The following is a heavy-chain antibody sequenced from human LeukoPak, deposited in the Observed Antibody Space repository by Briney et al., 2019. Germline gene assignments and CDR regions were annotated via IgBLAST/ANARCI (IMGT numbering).Heavy chain of an antibody. Sequence: SETLSLTCTVSGGSISSYYWSWIRQPPGRGLEWIGYIYNSASTNYNPSLKSRVTMSADTSKKQFSLRLSYVTAADTAVYYCARAGGYALHFGYWGQGALVTVSS. CDR2: IYNSAST. D-gene: IGHD5-12*01. CDR1: GGSISSYY. CDR3: ARAGGYALHFGY. V-gene: IGHV4-59*01. J-gene: IGHJ4*02.